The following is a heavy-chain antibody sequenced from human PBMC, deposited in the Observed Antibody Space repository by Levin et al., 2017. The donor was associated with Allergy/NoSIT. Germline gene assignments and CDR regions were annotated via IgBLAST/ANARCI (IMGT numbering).Heavy chain of an antibody. J-gene: IGHJ4*02. CDR2: IRSKAHSYAT. Sequence: ASVKVSCAASGFTFSGSAMHWVRQASGKGLEWIGRIRSKAHSYATAYGASMKDRFTISRDDSKNTAYLQVNSLNTEDAAVYYCVRHVDGSSWLDWGQGTLVTVSS. D-gene: IGHD6-13*01. CDR3: VRHVDGSSWLD. V-gene: IGHV3-73*01. CDR1: GFTFSGSA.